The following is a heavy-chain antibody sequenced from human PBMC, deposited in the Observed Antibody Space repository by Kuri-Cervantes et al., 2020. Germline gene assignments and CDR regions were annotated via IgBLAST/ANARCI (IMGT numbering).Heavy chain of an antibody. CDR2: ISSSSSTI. D-gene: IGHD5-18*01. V-gene: IGHV3-48*02. Sequence: GESLKISCAASGFTFSSYSMNWVRQAPGKGLEWVSYISSSSSTIYYADSVKGRFTISRGNAKNSLYLQMNSLRDDDTAVYYCARVRGATAMDKGHVFYIWGQGTMVTVSS. J-gene: IGHJ3*02. CDR1: GFTFSSYS. CDR3: ARVRGATAMDKGHVFYI.